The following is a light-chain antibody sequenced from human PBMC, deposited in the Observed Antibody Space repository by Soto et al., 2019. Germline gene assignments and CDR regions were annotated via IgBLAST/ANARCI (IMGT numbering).Light chain of an antibody. Sequence: DIQMTQSPSSLSAPVGDRVTITCRASQSISNYLNWYQQKPGKAPNLLIYAASSLQSGVPSRFSGSGSGTEFTLTISSLQPDDFATYYCQHYNSYSEAFGQGTKVDIK. CDR1: QSISNY. J-gene: IGKJ1*01. CDR2: AAS. CDR3: QHYNSYSEA. V-gene: IGKV1-16*01.